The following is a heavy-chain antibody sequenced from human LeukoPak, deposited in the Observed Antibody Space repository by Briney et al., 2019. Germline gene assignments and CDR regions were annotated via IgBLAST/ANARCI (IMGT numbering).Heavy chain of an antibody. J-gene: IGHJ6*03. Sequence: GGSLRFSCAAAGLTGSSNYIKSVRQVPGKVLDSVSVLYSAGNTFYADSVKGRFTISRDNSKNTLYLQMNSLRAEDTAVYYCAKIPIIGAGDYYYMDVWGKGTTVTVSS. CDR2: LYSAGNT. CDR3: AKIPIIGAGDYYYMDV. D-gene: IGHD6-13*01. V-gene: IGHV3-53*01. CDR1: GLTGSSNY.